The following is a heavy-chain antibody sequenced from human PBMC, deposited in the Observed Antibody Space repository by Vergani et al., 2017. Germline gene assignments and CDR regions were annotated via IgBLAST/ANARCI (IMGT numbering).Heavy chain of an antibody. CDR3: AIEERSNTAPFVGD. V-gene: IGHV3-23*01. CDR1: GFTFSNSA. D-gene: IGHD2/OR15-2a*01. CDR2: ISGHGDRT. J-gene: IGHJ4*02. Sequence: EVHLLESGGGQVEAGGSLRLSCVASGFTFSNSAMSWVRQTSGNGLEWVSAISGHGDRTYYADYVKGRFTISRDNSKNTVYLQMNSLKAEDRATYYCAIEERSNTAPFVGDWGQGTLVTV.